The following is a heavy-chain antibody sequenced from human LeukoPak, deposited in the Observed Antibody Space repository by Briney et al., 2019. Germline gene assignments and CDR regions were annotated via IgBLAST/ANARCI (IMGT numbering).Heavy chain of an antibody. Sequence: NPSETLSLTCTVSGGSISSYYWSWIRQPAGKGLEWIGSIYYSGSTYYNPSLKSRVTISVDTSKNQFSLKLSSVTAADTAVYYCARVTFGDSSGYYYFDYWGQGTLVTVSS. CDR1: GGSISSYY. D-gene: IGHD3-22*01. CDR3: ARVTFGDSSGYYYFDY. J-gene: IGHJ4*02. CDR2: IYYSGST. V-gene: IGHV4-4*07.